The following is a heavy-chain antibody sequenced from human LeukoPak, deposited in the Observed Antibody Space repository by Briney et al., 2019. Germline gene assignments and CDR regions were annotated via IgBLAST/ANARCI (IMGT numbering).Heavy chain of an antibody. CDR2: IGGSGGST. Sequence: GGSLRLSCAASGFTFSSYAMNWVRQAPGKGLEWVSAIGGSGGSTYYADSVKGRFTISRDNSKNTLYLQMNSLRAEDTAVYYCAKLHTVQLRLWFGELLSYFQHWGQGTLVTVSS. J-gene: IGHJ1*01. CDR1: GFTFSSYA. D-gene: IGHD3-10*01. V-gene: IGHV3-23*01. CDR3: AKLHTVQLRLWFGELLSYFQH.